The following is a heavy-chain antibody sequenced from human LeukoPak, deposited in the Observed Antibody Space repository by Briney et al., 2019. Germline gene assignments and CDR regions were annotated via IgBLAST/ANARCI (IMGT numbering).Heavy chain of an antibody. Sequence: PGGSLRLSCAASGFTFSSNDMNWVRQAPGKGLEWVGRIKSKTDGGTTDYAAPVKGRFTISRDDSKNTLYLQMNSLKTEDTAVYYCTTGGTIFGVVHFDYWGQGTLVTVSS. CDR1: GFTFSSND. J-gene: IGHJ4*02. CDR2: IKSKTDGGTT. V-gene: IGHV3-15*01. CDR3: TTGGTIFGVVHFDY. D-gene: IGHD3-3*01.